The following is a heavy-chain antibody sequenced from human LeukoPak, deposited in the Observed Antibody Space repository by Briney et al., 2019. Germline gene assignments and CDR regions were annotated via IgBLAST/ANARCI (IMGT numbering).Heavy chain of an antibody. D-gene: IGHD3-22*01. Sequence: ASVKVSCKASGYTFTGYYMHWVRQAPGQGREWMGRINPNSGGTNYAQKFQGRVTINSDTSISTAYMELRRLRSDDTAVYYCARDWVSSGYYYVDYWGQGTLVTVSS. J-gene: IGHJ4*02. V-gene: IGHV1-2*06. CDR1: GYTFTGYY. CDR3: ARDWVSSGYYYVDY. CDR2: INPNSGGT.